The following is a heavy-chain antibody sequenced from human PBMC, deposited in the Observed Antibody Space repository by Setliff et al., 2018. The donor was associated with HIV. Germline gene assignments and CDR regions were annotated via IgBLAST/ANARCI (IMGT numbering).Heavy chain of an antibody. CDR3: AKNLFSSRWSPLDS. CDR1: GFTFNKYI. Sequence: GGSLRLSCAASGFTFNKYIMSWVRQAPGKGLEWVSAISDNGGSTYYADSMEGRFTISRDNSKNTLYLQLSGLRAEDTAVYYCAKNLFSSRWSPLDSWGQGTLVTVSS. V-gene: IGHV3-23*01. CDR2: ISDNGGST. D-gene: IGHD6-13*01. J-gene: IGHJ4*02.